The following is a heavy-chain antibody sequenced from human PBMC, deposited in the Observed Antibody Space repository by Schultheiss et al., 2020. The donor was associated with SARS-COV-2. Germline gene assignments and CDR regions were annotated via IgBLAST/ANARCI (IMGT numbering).Heavy chain of an antibody. CDR1: GFSLSTSGVG. CDR2: IYWDDDK. CDR3: AHVVVAATVFWFDP. Sequence: SGPTLVKPTQTLTLTCTFSGFSLSTSGVGVGWIRQPPGKALEWLALIYWDDDKRYSPSLKSRLTITKDTSKNQVVLTMTNMDPVDTATYYCAHVVVAATVFWFDPWGQGTLVTVSS. V-gene: IGHV2-5*02. J-gene: IGHJ5*02. D-gene: IGHD2-15*01.